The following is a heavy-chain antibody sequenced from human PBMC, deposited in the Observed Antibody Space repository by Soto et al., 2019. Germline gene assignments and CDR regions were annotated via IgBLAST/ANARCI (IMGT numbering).Heavy chain of an antibody. J-gene: IGHJ4*01. V-gene: IGHV4-59*01. Sequence: SLTLCLTWNVSGGSISSYYWNWIRQPPGKGLEWIGYIYYTGSTNYNPSLKSRVSISVDMSKNQFSLQLRSVTAADTAVYYCAREDGTRGWYRFFEYWVQGALVTVSS. CDR3: AREDGTRGWYRFFEY. CDR1: GGSISSYY. D-gene: IGHD6-19*01. CDR2: IYYTGST.